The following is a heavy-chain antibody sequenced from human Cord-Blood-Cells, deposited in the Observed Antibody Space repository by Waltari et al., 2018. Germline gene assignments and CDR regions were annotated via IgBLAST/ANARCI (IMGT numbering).Heavy chain of an antibody. Sequence: QVQLQQWGAGLLKPSETLSLPCAVYGGSCSGYYWCCLRRPPGKGLEWIGEINHSGSTNYNPSLKSRVTISVDTSKNQFSLKLSSVTAADTAVYYCARGLHYYDSSGYYYFDYWGQGTLVTVSS. CDR3: ARGLHYYDSSGYYYFDY. D-gene: IGHD3-22*01. CDR1: GGSCSGYY. J-gene: IGHJ4*02. CDR2: INHSGST. V-gene: IGHV4-34*01.